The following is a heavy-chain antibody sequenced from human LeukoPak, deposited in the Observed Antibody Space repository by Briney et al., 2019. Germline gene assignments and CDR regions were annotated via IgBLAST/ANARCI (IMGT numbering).Heavy chain of an antibody. Sequence: SETLSLTCTVSGVSISSYYWSWIRQPPGKGLEWIGYIYYSGSTNYNPSLKSRVTISVDTSKNQFSLKLSSVTAADTAVYYCARAHLDYWGQGTLVTVSS. CDR3: ARAHLDY. CDR1: GVSISSYY. J-gene: IGHJ4*02. CDR2: IYYSGST. V-gene: IGHV4-59*01.